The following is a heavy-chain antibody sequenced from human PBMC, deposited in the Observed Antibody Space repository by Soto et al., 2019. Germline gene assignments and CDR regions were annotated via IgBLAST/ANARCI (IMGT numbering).Heavy chain of an antibody. V-gene: IGHV4-39*01. CDR1: GGSITSSSYY. D-gene: IGHD3-22*01. CDR3: ARQVVVITSYFDY. J-gene: IGHJ4*02. Sequence: SETLSLTCTVSGGSITSSSYYWGWIRQPPGKGLEWIGGIYYSGRSYYNPSLKSRVTMSVDTSKNQFSLTLNSVTAADTAVYYCARQVVVITSYFDYWGQGTLVTVSS. CDR2: IYYSGRS.